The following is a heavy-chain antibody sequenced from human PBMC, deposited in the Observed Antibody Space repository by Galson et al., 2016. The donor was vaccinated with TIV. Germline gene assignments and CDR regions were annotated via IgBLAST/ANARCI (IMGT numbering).Heavy chain of an antibody. CDR3: AKMDSSAFDYVRRFDF. Sequence: SLRLSCAASGFTFSSHAMTWVRQPPGKGLEWVSAISAGGVRTNYADSVKGRFTISRDNPKNTLYLQMSSLRAEDTAIYFCAKMDSSAFDYVRRFDFWGQGTLATVSS. D-gene: IGHD3-22*01. CDR1: GFTFSSHA. V-gene: IGHV3-23*01. CDR2: ISAGGVRT. J-gene: IGHJ4*02.